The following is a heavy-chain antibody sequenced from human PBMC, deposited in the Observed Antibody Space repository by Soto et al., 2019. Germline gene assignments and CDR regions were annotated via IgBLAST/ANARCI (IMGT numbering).Heavy chain of an antibody. J-gene: IGHJ4*02. CDR1: GFTFSSYA. CDR2: ISGSGGST. D-gene: IGHD6-19*01. V-gene: IGHV3-23*01. Sequence: GGSLRLSCAASGFTFSSYAMSWVRQAPGKGLEWVSAISGSGGSTYYADSVKGRFTISRDNSKNTLYLQMNSLRAEDTAVYYCAKDREAVAGTENRDYYFDYWGQGTLVTVSS. CDR3: AKDREAVAGTENRDYYFDY.